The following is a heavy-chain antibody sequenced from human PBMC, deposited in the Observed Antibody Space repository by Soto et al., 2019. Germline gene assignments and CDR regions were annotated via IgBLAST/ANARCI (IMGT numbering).Heavy chain of an antibody. CDR3: ARGLVIRPYYYHGMDV. V-gene: IGHV4-30-4*01. D-gene: IGHD3-9*01. Sequence: QSPGKGLEWIGYISSIGSTYYNPSLKSRVSVSRDTSKNQFSLKLSSVSTTDTAVYYCARGLVIRPYYYHGMDVWGQGTTVTVSS. J-gene: IGHJ6*02. CDR2: ISSIGST.